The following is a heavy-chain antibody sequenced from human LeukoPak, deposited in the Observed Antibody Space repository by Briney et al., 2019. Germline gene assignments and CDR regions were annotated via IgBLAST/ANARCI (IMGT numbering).Heavy chain of an antibody. J-gene: IGHJ4*02. CDR2: ISYDGSNK. CDR1: GFTFSSYA. CDR3: ARSWELLWGDY. D-gene: IGHD1-26*01. V-gene: IGHV3-30*04. Sequence: GGSLRLSCAASGFTFSSYAMHWVRQAPGKGLEWVAVISYDGSNKYYADSVKGRFPISRDNSKNTLYLQMNSLRAEDTAVYYCARSWELLWGDYWGQGTLVTVSS.